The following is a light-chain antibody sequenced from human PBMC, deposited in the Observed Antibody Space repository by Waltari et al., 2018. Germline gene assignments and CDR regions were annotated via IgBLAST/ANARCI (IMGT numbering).Light chain of an antibody. CDR2: DNA. CDR3: QVWDSSSDHVV. CDR1: SIGSKS. Sequence: SYVLTQPPSVSVAPGQTAMISCGGDSIGSKSVHWYQQKPGQAPVLVVYDNADRPSGIPRRIYGSNSGTTATLTSSGAEAGDEADYYCQVWDSSSDHVVFGGGTKLTVL. J-gene: IGLJ2*01. V-gene: IGLV3-21*02.